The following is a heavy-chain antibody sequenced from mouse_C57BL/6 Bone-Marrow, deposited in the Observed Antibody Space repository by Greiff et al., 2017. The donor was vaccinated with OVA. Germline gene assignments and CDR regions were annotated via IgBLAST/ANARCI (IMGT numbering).Heavy chain of an antibody. CDR3: TGLYYSNYEDYAMDY. Sequence: EVMLVESGGGLVQPGGSMKLSCVASGFTFSNYWMNWVRQSPEKGLEWVAQIRLKSDNYATHYAESVKGRFTISRDDSKSSVYLQMNNLRAEDTGIYYCTGLYYSNYEDYAMDYWGQGTSVTVSS. V-gene: IGHV6-3*01. D-gene: IGHD2-5*01. CDR2: IRLKSDNYAT. CDR1: GFTFSNYW. J-gene: IGHJ4*01.